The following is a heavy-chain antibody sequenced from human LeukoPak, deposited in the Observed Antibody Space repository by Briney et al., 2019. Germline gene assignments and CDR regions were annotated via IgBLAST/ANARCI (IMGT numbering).Heavy chain of an antibody. Sequence: TGGSLRLSCAASGINFRSSGMHWVRQAPGKGLEWVTFIQNDGSDKYYAASVKGRFTISRDNSKNTVYLHMASLRVDDTALYYCAREGGRAVPGRFDQWGQGTLVTVSS. CDR2: IQNDGSDK. D-gene: IGHD6-13*01. CDR1: GINFRSSG. V-gene: IGHV3-30*02. CDR3: AREGGRAVPGRFDQ. J-gene: IGHJ4*02.